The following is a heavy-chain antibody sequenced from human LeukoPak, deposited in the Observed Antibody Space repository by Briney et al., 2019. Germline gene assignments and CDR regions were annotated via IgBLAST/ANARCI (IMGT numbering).Heavy chain of an antibody. J-gene: IGHJ3*02. Sequence: GGSLRLSCAASGFTFSTYTMNWVHQAPGKGLEWVSSISTSRSYIYYADSVKGRFTISRDNAKNSLYLQMNSLRAEDAAVYYCAREEGGSARAFDIWGRGTMVTVSS. D-gene: IGHD3-16*01. CDR3: AREEGGSARAFDI. CDR1: GFTFSTYT. V-gene: IGHV3-21*06. CDR2: ISTSRSYI.